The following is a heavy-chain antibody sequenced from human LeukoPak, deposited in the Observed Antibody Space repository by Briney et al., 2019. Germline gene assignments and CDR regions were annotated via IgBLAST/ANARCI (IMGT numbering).Heavy chain of an antibody. Sequence: ASVTVSCKASGYTFTDFGVGWVRQAPGQGPEWMGWISTYNGDTNYAHNLQGRVTMTTDTSTRTAYMALRSLTSDDTAVYFCARFWSGFLPDYWGQGTLVTVSS. D-gene: IGHD3-3*01. V-gene: IGHV1-18*01. CDR2: ISTYNGDT. J-gene: IGHJ4*02. CDR1: GYTFTDFG. CDR3: ARFWSGFLPDY.